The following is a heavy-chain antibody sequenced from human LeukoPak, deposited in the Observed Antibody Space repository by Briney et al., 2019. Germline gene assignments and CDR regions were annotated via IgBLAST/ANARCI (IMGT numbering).Heavy chain of an antibody. J-gene: IGHJ5*02. Sequence: GGSLRLSCVASGFTFSDYYMDWVRQAPGKGLEWIANIGQDGSEKNYVDSLKGRFTISRDNAKRSLYLQISSLRAEDTAMYYCARAGVASPDRWWYDSWGQGTLVAVSS. CDR2: IGQDGSEK. CDR3: ARAGVASPDRWWYDS. D-gene: IGHD2-15*01. V-gene: IGHV3-7*03. CDR1: GFTFSDYY.